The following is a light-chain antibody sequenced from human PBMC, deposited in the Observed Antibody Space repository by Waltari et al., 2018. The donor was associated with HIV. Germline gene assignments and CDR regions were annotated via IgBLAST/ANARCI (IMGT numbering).Light chain of an antibody. CDR1: SPYIGYYAY. V-gene: IGLV2-14*01. J-gene: IGLJ2*01. CDR3: SSYTRRGTVV. CDR2: EVT. Sequence: QSALTQPASVSGSPGQSIVLPSTGSSPYIGYYAYVPCYQQYPGQAPKALIYEVTSRPSGTSSRFSGSKSATTAFLAISKLQTDDEADYFCSSYTRRGTVVFGGGTRLTVL.